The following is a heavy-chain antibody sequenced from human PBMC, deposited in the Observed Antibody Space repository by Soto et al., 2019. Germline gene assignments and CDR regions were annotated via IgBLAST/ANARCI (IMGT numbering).Heavy chain of an antibody. D-gene: IGHD2-15*01. Sequence: SETLSLTCTVSGGSISSSYWSWIRQPPGKGLEWLAYIYDDGSANYNPSLKSRATISLDMSKKQFSLKLTSVTAADTAVYYCARDKYCSGGSCRKNWFDPWGQGTLVTVS. J-gene: IGHJ5*02. CDR2: IYDDGSA. V-gene: IGHV4-59*01. CDR3: ARDKYCSGGSCRKNWFDP. CDR1: GGSISSSY.